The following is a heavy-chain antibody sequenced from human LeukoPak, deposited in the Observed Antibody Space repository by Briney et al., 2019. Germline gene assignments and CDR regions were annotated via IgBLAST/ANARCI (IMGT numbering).Heavy chain of an antibody. V-gene: IGHV1-46*02. CDR2: INPSGGST. CDR3: ARDLGHGSGSYPSLPDY. J-gene: IGHJ4*02. Sequence: ASVKVSCKASGYTFNSYYMHWVRQAPGQGLEWMGIINPSGGSTSYAQKFQGRVTMTRDTSTSTVYMELSSLRSEDTAVYYCARDLGHGSGSYPSLPDYWGQGTLVTVSS. D-gene: IGHD3-10*01. CDR1: GYTFNSYY.